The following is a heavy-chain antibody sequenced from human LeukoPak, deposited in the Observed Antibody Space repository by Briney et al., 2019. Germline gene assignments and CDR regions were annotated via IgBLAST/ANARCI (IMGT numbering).Heavy chain of an antibody. Sequence: SVTPSLTCTVSGGSISRSSYYWGWIRQPPGKGLDWMGSIYYSGSTYYNPSLKSRVTISVDTSKNQFSLKLSSVTAADTAVYYCAPMYSSGWRRHNWFDPWGQGTLVTVSS. CDR3: APMYSSGWRRHNWFDP. CDR2: IYYSGST. CDR1: GGSISRSSYY. D-gene: IGHD6-19*01. V-gene: IGHV4-39*05. J-gene: IGHJ5*02.